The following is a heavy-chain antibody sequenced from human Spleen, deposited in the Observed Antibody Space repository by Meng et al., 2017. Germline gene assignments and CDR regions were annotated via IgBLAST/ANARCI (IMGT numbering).Heavy chain of an antibody. CDR1: GYSISSGYY. CDR3: ASPRERSSSFDY. V-gene: IGHV4-38-2*01. Sequence: SETLSLTCAVSGYSISSGYYWGWIRQPPGKGLEWIGSIYHSGSTYYNPSLKSRVTISVDTSKNQFSLKLRSVTAADTAVYYCASPRERSSSFDYWGQGTLVTVSS. CDR2: IYHSGST. J-gene: IGHJ4*02. D-gene: IGHD1-1*01.